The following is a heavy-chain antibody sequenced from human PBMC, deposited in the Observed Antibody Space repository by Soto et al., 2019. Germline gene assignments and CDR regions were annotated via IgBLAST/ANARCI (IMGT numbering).Heavy chain of an antibody. CDR1: GFTFSSYA. D-gene: IGHD1-26*01. CDR2: ISGSGGST. Sequence: LRLSCAASGFTFSSYAMSWVRQAPGKGLEWVSAISGSGGSTYYADSVKGRFTISRDNSKNTLYLQMNSLRAEDTAVYYCAKVVGATWDYFDYWGQGTLVTVSS. J-gene: IGHJ4*02. CDR3: AKVVGATWDYFDY. V-gene: IGHV3-23*01.